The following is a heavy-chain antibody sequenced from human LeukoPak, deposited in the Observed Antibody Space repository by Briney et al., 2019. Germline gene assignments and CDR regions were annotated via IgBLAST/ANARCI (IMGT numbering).Heavy chain of an antibody. Sequence: SETLSLTCAVSGGSISSSSYYWGWTRHPPGKGLEWSGSIYYSGSTYYYPSLKTRVTISVDTSKNQYSLKLSSVTAADTAVYYCAGQYSSSSDAFGIWGQGTMVTVSS. CDR3: AGQYSSSSDAFGI. J-gene: IGHJ3*02. CDR2: IYYSGST. V-gene: IGHV4-39*01. CDR1: GGSISSSSYY. D-gene: IGHD6-13*01.